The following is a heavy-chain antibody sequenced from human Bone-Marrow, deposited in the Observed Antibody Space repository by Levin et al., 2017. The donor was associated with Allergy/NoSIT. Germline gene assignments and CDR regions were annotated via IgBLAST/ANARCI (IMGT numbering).Heavy chain of an antibody. D-gene: IGHD5-12*01. J-gene: IGHJ3*02. CDR3: ARIGGYDFLNAFDI. Sequence: ASVKVSCKASGYTFNNYGIGWVRQAPGQGLEWMGWISAYNGKTESAQKIQGRVTMTTDTSTSTVYMELRSLRSDDTAVYYCARIGGYDFLNAFDIWGQGTMVIVSS. V-gene: IGHV1-18*01. CDR1: GYTFNNYG. CDR2: ISAYNGKT.